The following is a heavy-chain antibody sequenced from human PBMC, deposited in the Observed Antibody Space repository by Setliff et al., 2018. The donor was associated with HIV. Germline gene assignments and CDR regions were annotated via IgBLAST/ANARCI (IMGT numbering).Heavy chain of an antibody. V-gene: IGHV1-69-2*01. CDR1: GYTFPDYY. CDR2: VDPDRGDT. CDR3: AWGTQRPIDS. D-gene: IGHD3-16*01. J-gene: IGHJ4*02. Sequence: ASVKVSCKVSGYTFPDYYIQWVRQAPGKGLEWMGLVDPDRGDTVYAEKFQGRVTITADESTSTAYMQLSSLRSEDTAVYYCAWGTQRPIDSWGQGTLVTVSS.